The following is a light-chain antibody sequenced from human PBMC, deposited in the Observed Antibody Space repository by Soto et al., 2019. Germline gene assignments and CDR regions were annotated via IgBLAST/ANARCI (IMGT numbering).Light chain of an antibody. J-gene: IGKJ1*01. CDR1: QSVNNN. V-gene: IGKV3-15*01. CDR3: HQYGTAPCT. CDR2: DAS. Sequence: EIVMTQSPATLSVSPGERATLSCRASQSVNNNLAWYQQKAGQAPRLLIYDASTRATGIPARFSGSGSGTDFTLTITRLEPEDFEVYYCHQYGTAPCTFGQGTKVDIK.